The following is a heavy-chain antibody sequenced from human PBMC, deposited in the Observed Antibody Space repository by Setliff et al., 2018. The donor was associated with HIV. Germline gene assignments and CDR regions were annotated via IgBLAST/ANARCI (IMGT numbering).Heavy chain of an antibody. CDR3: ARRSHVSFNFYMDV. V-gene: IGHV1-8*02. CDR1: GYTFSSYD. J-gene: IGHJ6*03. D-gene: IGHD1-26*01. Sequence: ASVKVSCKASGYTFSSYDINWVRQATGQGLEWMGWMNPNSGNTGYAQKFQGRVTMTRDTSIGTAYMELNNLKFEDTAVYYCARRSHVSFNFYMDVWGRGTPVTVSS. CDR2: MNPNSGNT.